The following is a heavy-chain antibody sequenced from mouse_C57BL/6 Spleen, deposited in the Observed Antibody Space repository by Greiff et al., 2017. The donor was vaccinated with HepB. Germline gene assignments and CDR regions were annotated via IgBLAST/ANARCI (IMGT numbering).Heavy chain of an antibody. Sequence: QVQLKQPGAELVKPGASVKLSCKASGYTFTSYWMHWVKQRPGQGLEWIGMIHPNSGSTNYNEKFKSKATLTVDKSSSTAYMQLSSLTSEDSAVYYCARDTTRAMDYWGQGTSVTVSS. CDR2: IHPNSGST. CDR3: ARDTTRAMDY. V-gene: IGHV1-64*01. D-gene: IGHD1-1*01. J-gene: IGHJ4*01. CDR1: GYTFTSYW.